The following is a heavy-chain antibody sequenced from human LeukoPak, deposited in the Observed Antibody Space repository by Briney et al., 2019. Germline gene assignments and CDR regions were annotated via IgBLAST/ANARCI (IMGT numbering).Heavy chain of an antibody. V-gene: IGHV4-59*01. CDR1: GGSISGDY. CDR2: IYYSGTT. Sequence: PSETLSLTCTVSGGSISGDYWSWIRQPPGKGLEWIGYIYYSGTTNYNPSLKSRVTISVDTSKNQFSLKLSSVTAADTAVYYCARDLSSSSSMDVWGKGTTVTVSS. CDR3: ARDLSSSSSMDV. J-gene: IGHJ6*04. D-gene: IGHD6-6*01.